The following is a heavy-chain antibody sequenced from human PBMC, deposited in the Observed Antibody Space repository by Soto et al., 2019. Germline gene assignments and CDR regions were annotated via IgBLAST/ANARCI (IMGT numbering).Heavy chain of an antibody. CDR3: ARHGDPIYYYGMDV. CDR1: GGTFSSYA. CDR2: IIPIFGTA. D-gene: IGHD4-17*01. V-gene: IGHV1-69*12. J-gene: IGHJ6*02. Sequence: QVQLVQSGAEVKKPGSSVKVCCKASGGTFSSYAISWVRQAPGQGLEWMGGIIPIFGTANYAQKFQGRVTITADESTSTAYMELSSLRSEDTAVYYCARHGDPIYYYGMDVWGQGTTVTVSS.